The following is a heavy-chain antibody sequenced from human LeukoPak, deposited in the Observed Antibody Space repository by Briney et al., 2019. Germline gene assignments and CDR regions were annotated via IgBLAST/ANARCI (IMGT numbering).Heavy chain of an antibody. CDR3: AKSRHVVESLDY. J-gene: IGHJ4*02. CDR2: ISGGGGST. CDR1: GFTFSSYA. Sequence: GGSLRLSCAASGFTFSSYAMSWVRQAPGKGLEWVSAISGGGGSTYYADSVKGRFTISRDNSKNTLYLQMNSLRAEDTAVYYCAKSRHVVESLDYWGQGTLVTVSS. V-gene: IGHV3-23*01. D-gene: IGHD5-24*01.